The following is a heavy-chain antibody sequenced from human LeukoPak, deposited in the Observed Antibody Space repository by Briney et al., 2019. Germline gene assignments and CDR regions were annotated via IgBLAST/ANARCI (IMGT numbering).Heavy chain of an antibody. CDR2: ISSSSSTI. CDR1: GFTFSSYS. CDR3: ARERIAVASAFDI. V-gene: IGHV3-48*01. J-gene: IGHJ3*02. D-gene: IGHD6-19*01. Sequence: GGSLRLSCAASGFTFSSYSMNWVRQAPGKGLEWVSYISSSSSTIYYADSVKGRFTISRDNAKNSLYLQMNSLRAEDTAVYYCARERIAVASAFDIWGQGTMVTVSS.